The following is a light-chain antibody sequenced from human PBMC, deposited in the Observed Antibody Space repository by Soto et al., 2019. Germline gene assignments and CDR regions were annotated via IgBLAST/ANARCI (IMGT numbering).Light chain of an antibody. CDR2: GGS. J-gene: IGKJ1*01. CDR3: QQYSSSRT. Sequence: IVFTQSPGTLSLSPGERATLYCRASQSVSSNHLAWYQQKPAQAPRLLIYGGSSRATGIPVRFSGSGSETDFTLTITRLEPEDFAMYYCQQYSSSRTFGQGTKVDI. V-gene: IGKV3-20*01. CDR1: QSVSSNH.